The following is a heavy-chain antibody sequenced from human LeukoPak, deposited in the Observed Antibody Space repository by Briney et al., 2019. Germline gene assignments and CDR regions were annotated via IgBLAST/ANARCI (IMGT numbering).Heavy chain of an antibody. J-gene: IGHJ3*01. Sequence: GGSLRLSCAASGFSVDSYGMSCVRQAPGKGLEWVSTFSGNGDWTHYSDSVKGRFTISRDNSKNTLYLQMNSLRAEDTAVYYCAREHSGPGFWGQGTMVTVSS. V-gene: IGHV3-23*01. CDR3: AREHSGPGF. D-gene: IGHD6-19*01. CDR2: FSGNGDWT. CDR1: GFSVDSYG.